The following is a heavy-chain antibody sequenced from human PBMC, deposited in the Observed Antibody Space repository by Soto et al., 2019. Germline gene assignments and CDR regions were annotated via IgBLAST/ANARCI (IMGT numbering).Heavy chain of an antibody. CDR1: GYTFTSYA. Sequence: ASVKVSCKASGYTFTSYAMLWVRQAPGQRLEWMGWINAGNGNTKYSQKFQGRVTITRDTSASTAYMELSSLRSEDTAVYYCARGNDPVTRNWFDPWGQGTLVTVSS. D-gene: IGHD4-17*01. CDR3: ARGNDPVTRNWFDP. CDR2: INAGNGNT. J-gene: IGHJ5*02. V-gene: IGHV1-3*01.